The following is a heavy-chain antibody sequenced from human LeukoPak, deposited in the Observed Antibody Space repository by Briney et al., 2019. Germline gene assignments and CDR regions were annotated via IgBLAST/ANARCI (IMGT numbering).Heavy chain of an antibody. CDR1: GFSFSNYA. Sequence: GGSLRLSCVASGFSFSNYAMGWVRQAPGKGLEWVATVNEGGGRTYYADSVQGRFTMSRDNSRNTLYLQMNSLRVEDTAIYYCXKEXRPNSGGGFYDYWGQGTRVTVSS. J-gene: IGHJ4*01. CDR2: VNEGGGRT. D-gene: IGHD5-12*01. V-gene: IGHV3-23*01. CDR3: XKEXRPNSGGGFYDY.